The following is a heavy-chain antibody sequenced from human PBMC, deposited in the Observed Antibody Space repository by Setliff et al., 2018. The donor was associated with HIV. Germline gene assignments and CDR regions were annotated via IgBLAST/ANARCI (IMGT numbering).Heavy chain of an antibody. J-gene: IGHJ4*02. CDR1: GYTFNTYS. V-gene: IGHV7-4-1*02. D-gene: IGHD3-3*01. CDR2: IDTNTGNP. CDR3: ARDPPYYDFWSGSHFDY. Sequence: ASVKVSCKASGYTFNTYSINWVRQAPGQGLEWMGWIDTNTGNPTYAQGFTGRFVFSLDTSVSTAYLQISSLKAEDTAVYYCARDPPYYDFWSGSHFDYWGQGTLVTVSS.